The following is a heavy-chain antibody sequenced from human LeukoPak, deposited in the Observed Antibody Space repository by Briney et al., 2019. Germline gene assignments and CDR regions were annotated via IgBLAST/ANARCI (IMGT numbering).Heavy chain of an antibody. V-gene: IGHV1-8*01. J-gene: IGHJ4*02. Sequence: GASVTVSCTASGYTFTSYDINWVRQATGQGLEWMGWMNPDNGLTGYAQKFQGRVTMTRDTSISTAYMELSRLRSDDTAVYYCARVTVAAASYWGQGTLVTVSS. CDR3: ARVTVAAASY. CDR1: GYTFTSYD. CDR2: MNPDNGLT. D-gene: IGHD6-13*01.